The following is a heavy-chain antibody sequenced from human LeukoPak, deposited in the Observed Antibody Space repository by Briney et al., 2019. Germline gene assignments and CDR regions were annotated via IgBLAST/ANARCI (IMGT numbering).Heavy chain of an antibody. Sequence: KPGGSLRLSCAASGFTFSNAWMSWVRQAPGKGLEWVGRIKSKADGGTTDYAAPVKGRFTFSRDDSQSTLYLQMNSLKSEDTAVYFCATEVGKKDYSDYINWYFDLWGRGTLVTVSS. D-gene: IGHD4-11*01. CDR2: IKSKADGGTT. J-gene: IGHJ2*01. V-gene: IGHV3-15*01. CDR3: ATEVGKKDYSDYINWYFDL. CDR1: GFTFSNAW.